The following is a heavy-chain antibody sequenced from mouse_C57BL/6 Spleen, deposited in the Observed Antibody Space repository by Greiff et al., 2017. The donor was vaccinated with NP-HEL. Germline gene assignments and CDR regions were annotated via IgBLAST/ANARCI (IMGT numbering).Heavy chain of an antibody. V-gene: IGHV14-3*01. Sequence: EVQLQQSVAELVRPGASVKLSCTASGFNIKNTYMHWVKQRPEQGLEWIGRIDPANGNTKYAPKFPGKATITADTSSNTAYLQLSSLTSEDTAIYYCALVYYGSSYDFDYWGQGTTLTVSS. J-gene: IGHJ2*01. CDR2: IDPANGNT. CDR1: GFNIKNTY. D-gene: IGHD1-1*01. CDR3: ALVYYGSSYDFDY.